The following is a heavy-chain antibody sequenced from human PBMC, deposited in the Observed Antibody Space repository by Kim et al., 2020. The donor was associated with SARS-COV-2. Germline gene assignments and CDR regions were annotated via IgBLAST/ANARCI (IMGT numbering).Heavy chain of an antibody. V-gene: IGHV4-34*01. J-gene: IGHJ5*02. D-gene: IGHD5-18*01. CDR1: GGSFSGYY. Sequence: SETLSLTCAVYGGSFSGYYWSWIRQPPGKGLEWIGEINHSRSTNYNPSLKSRVTISVDTSKNQFSLKLSSVTAADTAVYYCARGRTPRFGYSYGYRWFDPWGQGTLVTVSS. CDR2: INHSRST. CDR3: ARGRTPRFGYSYGYRWFDP.